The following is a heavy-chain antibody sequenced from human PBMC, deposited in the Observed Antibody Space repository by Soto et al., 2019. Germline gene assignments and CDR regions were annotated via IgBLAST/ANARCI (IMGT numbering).Heavy chain of an antibody. CDR2: ISGSGGST. V-gene: IGHV3-23*01. CDR1: GFTFSSYA. J-gene: IGHJ6*03. CDR3: ARIEAQGDYYYYYMDV. Sequence: GGSLRLSCAASGFTFSSYAMSWVRQAPGKGLEWVSAISGSGGSTYYADSVKGRFTISRDNSKNTLYLQMNSLRAEDTAVYYCARIEAQGDYYYYYMDVWGKGTTVTVSS.